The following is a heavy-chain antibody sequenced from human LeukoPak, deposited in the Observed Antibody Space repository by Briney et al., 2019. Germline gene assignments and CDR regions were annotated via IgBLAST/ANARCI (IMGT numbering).Heavy chain of an antibody. D-gene: IGHD6-25*01. CDR1: GFTFSSFG. Sequence: GGSLRLSCAASGFTFSSFGMHWVRQAPGKGLEWVTVTSYDGNEKYYADSVKDRFTISRDNSKNTVYLQMNSLRAEDTAVYYCATGGTRAATGRMGFWGQGTLVTVSS. CDR2: TSYDGNEK. CDR3: ATGGTRAATGRMGF. J-gene: IGHJ4*02. V-gene: IGHV3-30*03.